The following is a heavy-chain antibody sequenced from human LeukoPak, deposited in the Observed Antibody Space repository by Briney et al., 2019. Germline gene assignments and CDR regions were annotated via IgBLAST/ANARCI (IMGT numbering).Heavy chain of an antibody. D-gene: IGHD2-2*01. CDR1: GGSFSGYY. V-gene: IGHV4-34*01. CDR3: ARKSVVTAGRKPYDF. CDR2: IDHSGRT. J-gene: IGHJ4*02. Sequence: SSETLSLTCAVYGGSFSGYYWSWIRQPPGKGLEWIGEIDHSGRTNSNASLKSRVTLSVDMSKNQFSLRLSSVTAGDTGVYYCARKSVVTAGRKPYDFWDQGTLVTVSP.